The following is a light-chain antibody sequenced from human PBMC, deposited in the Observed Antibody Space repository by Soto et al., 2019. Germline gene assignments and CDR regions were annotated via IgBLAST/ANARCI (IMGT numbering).Light chain of an antibody. CDR2: GAS. CDR1: QSVSSSY. V-gene: IGKV3-20*01. CDR3: QQYGSSPPIT. J-gene: IGKJ1*01. Sequence: EIVLTQSPGTLSLSPGERATLSCRASQSVSSSYLAWYQQKPGQAPRLLIYGASSRATGIPDRFSGSESGTYFTLTISRLEPEDFAVYYCQQYGSSPPITFGQGTKVEIK.